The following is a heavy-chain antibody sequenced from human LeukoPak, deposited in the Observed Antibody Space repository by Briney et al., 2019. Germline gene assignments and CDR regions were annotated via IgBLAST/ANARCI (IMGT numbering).Heavy chain of an antibody. CDR3: ARVRYQLLGGMDV. V-gene: IGHV3-7*01. Sequence: PGGSLRLSCAASGFTFSSYWMSWVRQAPGKGLEWVANIKQDGSEKYYVDSVKGRFTISRDNAKNSLYLQMNSLRAEDAAVYYCARVRYQLLGGMDVWGKGTTVTVSS. CDR2: IKQDGSEK. J-gene: IGHJ6*03. CDR1: GFTFSSYW. D-gene: IGHD2-2*01.